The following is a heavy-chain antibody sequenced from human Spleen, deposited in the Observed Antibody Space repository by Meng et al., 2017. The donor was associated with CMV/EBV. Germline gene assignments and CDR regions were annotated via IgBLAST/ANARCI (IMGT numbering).Heavy chain of an antibody. V-gene: IGHV3-48*03. CDR1: RFTFNDFE. Sequence: GESLKISCVVSRFTFNDFEMSWVRQAPGKGPEWVSYISSSGYTIHYADSVKGRFTISRDNAKNSLYLQMNSLRAEDTAVYYCARVAGWNKNYFDYWGQGTLVTVSS. CDR3: ARVAGWNKNYFDY. J-gene: IGHJ4*02. CDR2: ISSSGYTI. D-gene: IGHD1/OR15-1a*01.